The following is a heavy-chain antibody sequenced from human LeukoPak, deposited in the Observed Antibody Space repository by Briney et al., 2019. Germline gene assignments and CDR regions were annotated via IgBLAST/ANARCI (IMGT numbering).Heavy chain of an antibody. CDR2: INHSGST. D-gene: IGHD3-22*01. CDR1: GGSISSNNW. Sequence: PSGTLSLTCAVSGGSISSNNWWGWVRQPPGKGLEWIGEINHSGSTNYNPSLERRVTISVDTSKNQFSLKVSSVTDADTAVYYCARGLVGDSSGYYPVYWGQGNLVPVSS. J-gene: IGHJ4*02. V-gene: IGHV4-4*02. CDR3: ARGLVGDSSGYYPVY.